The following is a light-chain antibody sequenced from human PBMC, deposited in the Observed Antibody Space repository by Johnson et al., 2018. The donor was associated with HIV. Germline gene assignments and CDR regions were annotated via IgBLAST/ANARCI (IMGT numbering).Light chain of an antibody. J-gene: IGLJ1*01. CDR3: GTWDSSLSARV. CDR2: DNN. Sequence: QSVLTQPPSVSAAPGQKVTISCSGSSSNIGNNYVSWYQQLPGTAPKLLIYDNNKRPSGIPDRFSGSKSGTSATLGITGLQTGDEADYYGGTWDSSLSARVFGTGTKVTVL. V-gene: IGLV1-51*01. CDR1: SSNIGNNY.